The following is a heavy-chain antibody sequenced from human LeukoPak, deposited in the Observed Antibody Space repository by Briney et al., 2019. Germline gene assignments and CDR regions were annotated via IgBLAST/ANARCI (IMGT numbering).Heavy chain of an antibody. CDR3: AHIVVYYDILTGYFNWFDP. CDR2: IYWDDDK. V-gene: IGHV2-5*02. D-gene: IGHD3-9*01. Sequence: SGPTLVKPTQTLTLTCTFSGFSLSTSGVGVGWIRQPPGKALEWLALIYWDDDKRYSPSLESRLTITKDTSKNQVVLTMTNMDPVDTATYYCAHIVVYYDILTGYFNWFDPWGQGTLVTVSS. CDR1: GFSLSTSGVG. J-gene: IGHJ5*02.